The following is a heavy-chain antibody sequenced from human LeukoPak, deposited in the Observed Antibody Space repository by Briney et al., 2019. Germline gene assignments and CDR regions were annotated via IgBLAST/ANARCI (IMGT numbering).Heavy chain of an antibody. CDR1: GFTFSSYA. D-gene: IGHD3-22*01. CDR3: AKINVVTPEYFQH. Sequence: GGSLRLSCAASGFTFSSYAMSWVRQAPGKGLERVSAISGSGGSTYYADSVKGRFTISRDNSKNTLYLQMNSLRAEDTAVYYCAKINVVTPEYFQHWGQGTLVTVSS. J-gene: IGHJ1*01. V-gene: IGHV3-23*01. CDR2: ISGSGGST.